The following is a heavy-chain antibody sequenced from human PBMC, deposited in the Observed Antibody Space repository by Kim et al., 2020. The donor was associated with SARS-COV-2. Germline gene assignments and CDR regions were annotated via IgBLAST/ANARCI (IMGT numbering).Heavy chain of an antibody. CDR3: ARGNTAMVNGLDY. D-gene: IGHD5-18*01. Sequence: SETLSLTCTVSGGSISSSSYYWGWIRQPPGKGLEWIGSIYYSGSTYYNPSLKSRVTISVDTSKNQFSLKLSSVTAADTAVYYCARGNTAMVNGLDYWGQG. V-gene: IGHV4-39*07. J-gene: IGHJ4*02. CDR1: GGSISSSSYY. CDR2: IYYSGST.